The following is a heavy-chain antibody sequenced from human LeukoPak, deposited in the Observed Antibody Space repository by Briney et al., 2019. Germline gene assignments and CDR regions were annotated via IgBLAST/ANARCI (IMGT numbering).Heavy chain of an antibody. CDR2: IYHSGST. CDR1: GYSISSGYY. CDR3: ARLRRINSIIDY. Sequence: SETLSLTCTVSGYSISSGYYWGWIRQPPGKGLEWIGSIYHSGSTYYNPSLKSRVTISVDTSKNQFSLKLSSVTAADTAVYYCARLRRINSIIDYWGQGTLVTVSS. J-gene: IGHJ4*02. D-gene: IGHD2-21*01. V-gene: IGHV4-38-2*02.